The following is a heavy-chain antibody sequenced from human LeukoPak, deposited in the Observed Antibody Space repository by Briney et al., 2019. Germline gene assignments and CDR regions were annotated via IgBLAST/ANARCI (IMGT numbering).Heavy chain of an antibody. D-gene: IGHD2-2*01. J-gene: IGHJ4*02. CDR3: ARYFCSGTCYYFDY. Sequence: TSETLSLTCTVSGGSISNNYWSWIRQPPGKGLEWIGYVYYSGSTNYNPSLKTRVTISVDTSKNQFSLELSSVTAADTAVYYCARYFCSGTCYYFDYWGQGTPVTVSS. V-gene: IGHV4-59*01. CDR1: GGSISNNY. CDR2: VYYSGST.